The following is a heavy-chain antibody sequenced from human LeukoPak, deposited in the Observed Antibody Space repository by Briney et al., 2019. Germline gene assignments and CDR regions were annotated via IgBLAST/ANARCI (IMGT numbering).Heavy chain of an antibody. D-gene: IGHD3-3*01. Sequence: PGGSLRLSCAASGFTFSSYGMHWVRQAPGKGLEWVAVISYDGSNKYYADSVKGRFTISRDSSKNTLYLQMNSLRAEDTAVYYCAREEYYDFWSGYYTSGLYYGMDVWGQGTTVTVSS. V-gene: IGHV3-30*19. CDR2: ISYDGSNK. J-gene: IGHJ6*02. CDR1: GFTFSSYG. CDR3: AREEYYDFWSGYYTSGLYYGMDV.